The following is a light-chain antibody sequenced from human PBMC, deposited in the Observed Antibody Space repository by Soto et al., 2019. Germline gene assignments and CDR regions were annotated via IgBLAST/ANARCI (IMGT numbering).Light chain of an antibody. J-gene: IGKJ2*03. CDR3: QHYNNWPPYS. CDR1: RDVSTN. Sequence: EIVMTQSPATLSVSPGESATLSCRASRDVSTNLAWFQQKPGQTPRLVLYGASKRATGIPARFSGSGSGTHFTLTISSLQSEDFGVYYCQHYNNWPPYSFGQGTKVDIK. V-gene: IGKV3-15*01. CDR2: GAS.